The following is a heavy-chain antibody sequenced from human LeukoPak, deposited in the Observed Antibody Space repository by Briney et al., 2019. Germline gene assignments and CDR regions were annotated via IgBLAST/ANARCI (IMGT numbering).Heavy chain of an antibody. CDR2: MSWNSGSI. J-gene: IGHJ6*02. CDR1: GFTFDDYA. V-gene: IGHV3-9*01. D-gene: IGHD2-2*01. Sequence: SLRLSCAASGFTFDDYAMHWVRQAPGKGLEWVSGMSWNSGSIGYADSVKGRFTISRDNAKNSLYLQMNSLRAEDTALYYCAKDMSAATIPPYYYGMDVWGQGTTVTVSS. CDR3: AKDMSAATIPPYYYGMDV.